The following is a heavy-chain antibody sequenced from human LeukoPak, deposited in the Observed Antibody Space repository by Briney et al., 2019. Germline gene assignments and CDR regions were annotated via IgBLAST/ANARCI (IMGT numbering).Heavy chain of an antibody. D-gene: IGHD5-12*01. Sequence: GGSLRLSCAASGFTFSYAWMSWVRQAPGKGLEWVGGIKSKTNGWTTDYAAPVKGRFTTSRDDSNTTLFLQMNSLKTEDTAVYYCTTRVARGPTRGDYWGQGTLVTVSS. J-gene: IGHJ4*02. CDR3: TTRVARGPTRGDY. CDR2: IKSKTNGWTT. CDR1: GFTFSYAW. V-gene: IGHV3-15*01.